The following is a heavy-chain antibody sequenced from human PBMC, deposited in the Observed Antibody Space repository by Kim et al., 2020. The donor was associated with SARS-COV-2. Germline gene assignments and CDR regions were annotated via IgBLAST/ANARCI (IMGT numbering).Heavy chain of an antibody. Sequence: GGSLRLSCAASGFTFSTYAMSWARQAPGKGPEWVSGIGGSGGTTYYSDSVRGRFTISRDNFKNTVYLQMDNLRAEDAAIYYCAKCLTGSHGAIDQWGQGTLVTVSS. J-gene: IGHJ4*02. CDR3: AKCLTGSHGAIDQ. CDR2: IGGSGGTT. CDR1: GFTFSTYA. D-gene: IGHD1-26*01. V-gene: IGHV3-23*01.